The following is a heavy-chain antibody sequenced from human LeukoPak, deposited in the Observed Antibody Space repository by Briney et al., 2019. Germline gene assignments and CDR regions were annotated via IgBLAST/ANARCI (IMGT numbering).Heavy chain of an antibody. CDR3: ADPLSKVAGTA. V-gene: IGHV3-30*04. D-gene: IGHD6-19*01. Sequence: GGSLRLSCAASGFTFSSYAMHWVRQAPGKGLEGVAVISYDGSNKYYAGSVKGRFTISRDNSKNTLYLQMNSLRAEDTAVYYCADPLSKVAGTAWGQGTLVTVSS. J-gene: IGHJ5*02. CDR1: GFTFSSYA. CDR2: ISYDGSNK.